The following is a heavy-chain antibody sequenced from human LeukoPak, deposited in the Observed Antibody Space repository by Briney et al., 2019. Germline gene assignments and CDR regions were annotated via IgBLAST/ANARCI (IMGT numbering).Heavy chain of an antibody. Sequence: SETLSLTCTVTGGSVSSGRYYWSWIRQPPGKGLEWLGYIYYSGSTNYNPSLKSRVTISVDTSKNQFSLKLNSVTAADTAVYYCSRWGHDNSGYHFDYWGQGTLVTVSS. J-gene: IGHJ4*02. V-gene: IGHV4-61*01. CDR1: GGSVSSGRYY. CDR3: SRWGHDNSGYHFDY. D-gene: IGHD3-22*01. CDR2: IYYSGST.